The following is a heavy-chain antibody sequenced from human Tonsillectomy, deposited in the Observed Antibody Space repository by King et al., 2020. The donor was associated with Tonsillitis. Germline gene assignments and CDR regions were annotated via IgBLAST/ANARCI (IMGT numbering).Heavy chain of an antibody. Sequence: HVQLQQWGAGLLKPSETLSLTCAVYGGSFSGYYWTWIRQPPGKGLEWIGEINHSGSTNYNPSLKSRVTISVDTSKNQFSLKLSSVTAADTAGYYCARGGEYYYGAGSSSPANWFDPWGQGTLVTVSS. V-gene: IGHV4-34*01. CDR3: ARGGEYYYGAGSSSPANWFDP. D-gene: IGHD3-10*01. CDR2: INHSGST. J-gene: IGHJ5*02. CDR1: GGSFSGYY.